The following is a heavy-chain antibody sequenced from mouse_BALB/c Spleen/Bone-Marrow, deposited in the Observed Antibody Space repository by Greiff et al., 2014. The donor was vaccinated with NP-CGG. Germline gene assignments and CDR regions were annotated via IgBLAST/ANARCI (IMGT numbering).Heavy chain of an antibody. V-gene: IGHV6-6*02. CDR3: TTGFAY. CDR2: IRLTSNNYAT. Sequence: EVKLMESGGGLVQPGGSMKLSCVASGFTFSNYWMNWVRQSPEKGLDWVAEIRLTSNNYATHYAESVKGRFTISRDDSKSSVYLQMNNLRAEDTGIYYCTTGFAYWGQGTLVTVSA. J-gene: IGHJ3*01. CDR1: GFTFSNYW.